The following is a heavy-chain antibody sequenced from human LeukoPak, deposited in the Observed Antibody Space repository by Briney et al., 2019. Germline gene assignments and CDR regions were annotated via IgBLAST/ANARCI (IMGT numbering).Heavy chain of an antibody. CDR1: GGSISSYY. D-gene: IGHD2-21*01. V-gene: IGHV4-59*01. CDR3: ARERVIATFDP. Sequence: SETLSLTCTVSGGSISSYYWSWIRQPPGKGLEWIGYIYYSGSTNYNPSLKSRVTISVDTSKNQFSLKLSSVTAADTAVYYCARERVIATFDPWGQGTLVTVSS. CDR2: IYYSGST. J-gene: IGHJ5*02.